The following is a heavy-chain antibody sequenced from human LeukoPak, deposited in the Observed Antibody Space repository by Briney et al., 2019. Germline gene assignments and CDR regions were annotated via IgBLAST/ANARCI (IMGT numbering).Heavy chain of an antibody. Sequence: SETLSLTCTVSGGSISRCYWSWIRQPPGKGLEWIGYIYYSGSTNYNPSLKSRLTISEDTSKNQFFLRLSSVTAADTAVYFCARDQYYYGSGSYGLDYWGQGTLVTVSS. V-gene: IGHV4-59*01. D-gene: IGHD3-10*01. CDR3: ARDQYYYGSGSYGLDY. CDR1: GGSISRCY. J-gene: IGHJ4*02. CDR2: IYYSGST.